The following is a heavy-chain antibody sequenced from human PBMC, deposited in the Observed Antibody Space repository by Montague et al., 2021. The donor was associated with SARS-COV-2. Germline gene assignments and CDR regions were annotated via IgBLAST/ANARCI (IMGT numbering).Heavy chain of an antibody. CDR3: ARLSNYYGSGSYYPHNYYYGMDV. CDR2: IYYSGST. J-gene: IGHJ6*02. D-gene: IGHD3-10*01. CDR1: GGSISSSSYY. Sequence: SETLSLTCTVSGGSISSSSYYWGWIRQPPGKGLEWIGSIYYSGSTYYNGSLKSRVTISVDTSKNQFSLKLSSVTAADTAVYYCARLSNYYGSGSYYPHNYYYGMDVWGQGTTVTVSS. V-gene: IGHV4-39*01.